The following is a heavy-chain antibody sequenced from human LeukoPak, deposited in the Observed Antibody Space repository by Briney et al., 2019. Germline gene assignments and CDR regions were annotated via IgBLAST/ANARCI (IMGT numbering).Heavy chain of an antibody. V-gene: IGHV3-23*01. CDR2: ISDSGGNS. Sequence: GGSLRLSCTASGFTFGDYAMSWIRQAPGKGLEWVSSISDSGGNSFYIDSVKGRFTISRDNSKNTLHLQVNSLRAEDTALYYCAKVSTIIEAGPRYFDLWGRGTLVTVSS. D-gene: IGHD6-19*01. CDR3: AKVSTIIEAGPRYFDL. J-gene: IGHJ2*01. CDR1: GFTFGDYA.